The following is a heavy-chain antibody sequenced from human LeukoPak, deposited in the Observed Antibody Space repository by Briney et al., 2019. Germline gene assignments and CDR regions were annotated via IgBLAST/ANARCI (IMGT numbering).Heavy chain of an antibody. D-gene: IGHD1-26*01. J-gene: IGHJ4*02. Sequence: SETLSLTCTVSGGSINSYYWSWIRQPPGKGLEWIGYVYHSGSTYYNPSLKSRVTISVDRSKNQFSLKLSSVAAADTAVYYCARAIESGSSFFDYWGQGTLVTVSS. CDR2: VYHSGST. CDR1: GGSINSYY. V-gene: IGHV4-59*12. CDR3: ARAIESGSSFFDY.